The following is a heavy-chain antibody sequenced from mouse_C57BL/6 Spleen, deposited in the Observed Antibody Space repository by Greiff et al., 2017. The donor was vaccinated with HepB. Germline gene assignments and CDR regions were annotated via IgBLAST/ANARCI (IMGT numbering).Heavy chain of an antibody. CDR2: IYPGDGDT. D-gene: IGHD1-1*01. Sequence: QVQLQQSGAELVKPGASVKISCKASGYTFSSYWMNWVKQRPGKGLEWIGQIYPGDGDTNYNGKFKGKATLTADKSSSTAYMQLSSLTSEDSAVYFCARDYGSSYYAMDYWGQGTSVTVSS. CDR3: ARDYGSSYYAMDY. J-gene: IGHJ4*01. V-gene: IGHV1-80*01. CDR1: GYTFSSYW.